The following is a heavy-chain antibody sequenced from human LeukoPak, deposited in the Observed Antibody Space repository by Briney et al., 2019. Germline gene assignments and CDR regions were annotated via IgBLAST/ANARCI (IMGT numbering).Heavy chain of an antibody. CDR1: GYTFTSYG. J-gene: IGHJ4*02. CDR3: ARDLVGGYYGSGSYYPIDY. D-gene: IGHD3-10*01. CDR2: ISAYNGNT. Sequence: ASVKVSCKASGYTFTSYGISWVRQAPGQGLEWMGWISAYNGNTNYAQKLQGRVTMTTDTSTSTAYMELRSLRSDDTAVYYCARDLVGGYYGSGSYYPIDYWGQGTLVTVSS. V-gene: IGHV1-18*01.